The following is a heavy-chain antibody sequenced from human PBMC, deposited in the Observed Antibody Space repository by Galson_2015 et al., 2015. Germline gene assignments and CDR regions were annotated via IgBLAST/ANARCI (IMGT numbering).Heavy chain of an antibody. D-gene: IGHD4-17*01. Sequence: SLRLSCAASGFTFSSYAMHWVRQAPGKGLEWVAVISYDGSNKYYADSVKGRFTISRDNSKNTLYVQMNSLRAEDTAVYYCARGRRWATLRKSPFDYWGQGTLVTVSS. V-gene: IGHV3-30-3*01. J-gene: IGHJ4*02. CDR3: ARGRRWATLRKSPFDY. CDR1: GFTFSSYA. CDR2: ISYDGSNK.